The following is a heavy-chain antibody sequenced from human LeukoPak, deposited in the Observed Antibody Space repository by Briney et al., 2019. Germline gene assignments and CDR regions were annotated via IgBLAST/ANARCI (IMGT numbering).Heavy chain of an antibody. Sequence: GGSLRLSCAASGFTFSSYSMNWVRQAPGKGLEWVSSISSSSSYIYYADSVKGRFTISRDNAKNSLYLQMNSLRAEDTAVYYCARDGDRSITMVSNLWGQGTLVTVSS. CDR2: ISSSSSYI. J-gene: IGHJ4*02. V-gene: IGHV3-21*01. D-gene: IGHD3-10*01. CDR1: GFTFSSYS. CDR3: ARDGDRSITMVSNL.